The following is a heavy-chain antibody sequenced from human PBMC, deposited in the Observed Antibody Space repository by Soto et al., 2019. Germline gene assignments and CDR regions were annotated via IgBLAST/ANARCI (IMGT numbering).Heavy chain of an antibody. J-gene: IGHJ4*02. Sequence: QVQLVQSGAEVKKPGASVKVSCKASGYTFSSYDLNWVRQATGQGLEWMGWMNPSSGHAGYAQKFQGRVTMTRDTAISTAYMELSSLKSEDTAVYFCARGRGVNLVRGWGQGTLVTVSS. V-gene: IGHV1-8*01. CDR1: GYTFSSYD. D-gene: IGHD3-10*01. CDR2: MNPSSGHA. CDR3: ARGRGVNLVRG.